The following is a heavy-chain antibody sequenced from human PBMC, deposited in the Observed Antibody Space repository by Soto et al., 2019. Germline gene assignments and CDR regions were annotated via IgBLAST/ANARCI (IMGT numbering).Heavy chain of an antibody. D-gene: IGHD2-21*01. Sequence: ASVKVSCKASGYTFTSYGISWVRQAPGQGLEWMGWISAYNGNTNYAQKLQGRVTMTTDTSTSTAYMELRSLRSDDTAVYYCARDGDIVVVNDAFDIWGQGTMVTVSS. J-gene: IGHJ3*02. V-gene: IGHV1-18*01. CDR2: ISAYNGNT. CDR3: ARDGDIVVVNDAFDI. CDR1: GYTFTSYG.